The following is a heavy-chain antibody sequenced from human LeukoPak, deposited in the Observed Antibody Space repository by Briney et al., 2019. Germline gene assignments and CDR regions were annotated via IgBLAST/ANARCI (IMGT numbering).Heavy chain of an antibody. D-gene: IGHD5-18*01. V-gene: IGHV4-30-2*01. CDR3: ASNTAMVDSPPGTFDY. CDR1: GGSISSGGYS. Sequence: SETLSLSCAVSGGSISSGGYSWSWIRQPPGKGLEWIGYIYHSGSTYYNPSLKSRVTISVDRSKNQFSLKLSSVTAADTAVYYCASNTAMVDSPPGTFDYWGQGTLVTVSS. J-gene: IGHJ4*02. CDR2: IYHSGST.